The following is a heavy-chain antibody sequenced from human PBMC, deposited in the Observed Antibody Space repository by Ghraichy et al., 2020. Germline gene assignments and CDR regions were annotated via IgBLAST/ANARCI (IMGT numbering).Heavy chain of an antibody. CDR1: GFTFSNAW. J-gene: IGHJ4*02. V-gene: IGHV3-15*01. D-gene: IGHD3-22*01. Sequence: GESLNISCAASGFTFSNAWMSWVRQAPGKGLEWVGRIKSKTDGGTTDYAAPVKGRFTISRDDSKNTLYLQMNSLKTEDTAVYYCTTDLERQIVVHFDYWGQGTLVTVSS. CDR2: IKSKTDGGTT. CDR3: TTDLERQIVVHFDY.